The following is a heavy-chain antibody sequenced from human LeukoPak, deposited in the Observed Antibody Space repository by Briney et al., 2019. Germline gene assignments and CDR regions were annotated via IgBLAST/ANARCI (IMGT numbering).Heavy chain of an antibody. D-gene: IGHD6-13*01. J-gene: IGHJ5*02. Sequence: ASVKVSFKASGYTCTSYDINWVRQATGQGLEWMGWMNPNSGNTSYAQKFHGRVIMTRETSISTAYMELSSLRSEDTAVYYCARVIAAAGTSWFDPWGEGTLVTVSS. V-gene: IGHV1-8*01. CDR3: ARVIAAAGTSWFDP. CDR2: MNPNSGNT. CDR1: GYTCTSYD.